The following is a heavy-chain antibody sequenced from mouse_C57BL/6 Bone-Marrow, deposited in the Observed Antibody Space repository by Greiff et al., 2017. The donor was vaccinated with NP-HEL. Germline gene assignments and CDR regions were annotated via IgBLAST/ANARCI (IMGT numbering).Heavy chain of an antibody. V-gene: IGHV2-5*01. CDR2: TWRGGGT. J-gene: IGHJ4*01. D-gene: IGHD2-1*01. Sequence: QVQLQQSGPGLVQPSQSLSITCTVSGFSLTSYGVHWVRQSPGKGLEWLGVTWRGGGTDYNAAFMSRLSITQDNSKSQVFFKMNSRQAYDTAIYYCAKKGDGKSYAMDYWGQGTSVTVSS. CDR3: AKKGDGKSYAMDY. CDR1: GFSLTSYG.